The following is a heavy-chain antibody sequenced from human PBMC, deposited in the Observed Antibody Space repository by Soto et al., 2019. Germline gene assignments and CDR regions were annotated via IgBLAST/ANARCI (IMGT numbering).Heavy chain of an antibody. J-gene: IGHJ5*02. Sequence: SLKVSGKASGYTFTNNDVSGVRQATGQGLEWMGWMNPGSGDTGYAQKFQGRVTMTRDISIATAYMELNSLTSEDTAIYYCARMESFGSLNWFDPWGQGTLVTAPQ. D-gene: IGHD5-18*01. V-gene: IGHV1-8*02. CDR3: ARMESFGSLNWFDP. CDR2: MNPGSGDT. CDR1: GYTFTNND.